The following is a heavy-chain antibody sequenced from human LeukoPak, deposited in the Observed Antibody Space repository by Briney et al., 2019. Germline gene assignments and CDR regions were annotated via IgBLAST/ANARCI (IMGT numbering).Heavy chain of an antibody. V-gene: IGHV4-4*07. CDR1: GGSISSYY. Sequence: SETLSLTCTVSGGSISSYYWSWLRQPAGKGLEWFGRIYPSGSTNYNPSLKSRVTMSVDTSKNQFSLKLSSVTAADTAVYYCARGTNTYYYDSSGYYSLAFDIWGQGTMVTVFS. J-gene: IGHJ3*02. CDR3: ARGTNTYYYDSSGYYSLAFDI. CDR2: IYPSGST. D-gene: IGHD3-22*01.